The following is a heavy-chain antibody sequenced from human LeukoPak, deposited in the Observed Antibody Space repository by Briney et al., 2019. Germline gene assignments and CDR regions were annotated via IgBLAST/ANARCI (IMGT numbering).Heavy chain of an antibody. Sequence: SETLSLTCTVSGGSISSYYWSWIRQPPGKGLEWIGYIYYSGSTNYNPSLKSRVTISVDTSKNQFSLKLSSVTAADTAVYYCAGALPMGYCSGGSCCSVDYWGQGTLVTVSS. J-gene: IGHJ4*02. CDR1: GGSISSYY. CDR2: IYYSGST. V-gene: IGHV4-59*01. CDR3: AGALPMGYCSGGSCCSVDY. D-gene: IGHD2-15*01.